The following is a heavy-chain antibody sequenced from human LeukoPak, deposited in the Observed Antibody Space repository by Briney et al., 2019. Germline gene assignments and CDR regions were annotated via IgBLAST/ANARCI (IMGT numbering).Heavy chain of an antibody. CDR2: IYHSGST. J-gene: IGHJ2*01. CDR1: GGSISSGGYS. Sequence: SQTLSLTCAVSGGSISSGGYSWSWLRQPPGTGLEWIGYIYHSGSTYYNPSLKSRVTISVDRSKNQFSLKLSSVTAADTAVYYCAAESVTSHWYFDLWGRGTLVTVSS. V-gene: IGHV4-30-2*01. D-gene: IGHD5/OR15-5a*01. CDR3: AAESVTSHWYFDL.